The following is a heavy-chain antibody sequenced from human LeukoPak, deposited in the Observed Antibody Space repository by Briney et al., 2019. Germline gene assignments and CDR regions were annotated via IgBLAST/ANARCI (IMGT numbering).Heavy chain of an antibody. CDR1: GFTFSSYA. V-gene: IGHV3-23*01. CDR3: AKGYYDYVWGSYYFDY. J-gene: IGHJ4*02. Sequence: PGGSLRLSCAASGFTFSSYAMSWVRQAPGKGLEWVSAISGSGGSTYYADSVKGRFTISRDNSRDTLYLQMSSLRAEDTAVYYCAKGYYDYVWGSYYFDYWGQGTLVTVSS. D-gene: IGHD3-16*01. CDR2: ISGSGGST.